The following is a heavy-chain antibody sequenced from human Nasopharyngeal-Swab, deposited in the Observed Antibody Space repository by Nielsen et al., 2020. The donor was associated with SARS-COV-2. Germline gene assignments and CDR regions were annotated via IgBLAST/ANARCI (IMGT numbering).Heavy chain of an antibody. CDR3: ARMDAATDF. V-gene: IGHV4-59*08. CDR2: VYYTGGT. Sequence: SETLSLTCTVSGGSINDYYWNWIRQPPGKGLEWVGYVYYTGGTSYNPSLKSRVTISLDTSKKRFSLRLTSVTTADTAIYYCARMDAATDFWGQGTLVTVSS. D-gene: IGHD2-15*01. CDR1: GGSINDYY. J-gene: IGHJ4*02.